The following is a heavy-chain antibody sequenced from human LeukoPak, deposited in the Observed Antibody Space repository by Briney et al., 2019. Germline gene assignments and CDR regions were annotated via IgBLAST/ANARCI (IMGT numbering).Heavy chain of an antibody. V-gene: IGHV3-11*01. CDR1: GFTFSDYY. Sequence: GGSLRLSCAASGFTFSDYYMSWIRQAPGKGLEWVSYISSSGSTIYYADSVKGRFTISRDNAKNSLYLQMNSLRAEDTAVCYCARGASSGWTNYYYYYGMDVWGQGTTVTVSS. J-gene: IGHJ6*02. CDR3: ARGASSGWTNYYYYYGMDV. D-gene: IGHD6-19*01. CDR2: ISSSGSTI.